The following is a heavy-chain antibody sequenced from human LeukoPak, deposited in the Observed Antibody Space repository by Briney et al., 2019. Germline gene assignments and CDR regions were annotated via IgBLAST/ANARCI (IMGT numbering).Heavy chain of an antibody. J-gene: IGHJ4*02. CDR1: GFTFSSYA. Sequence: GGSLRLSCAASGFTFSSYAMHWVRQAPGKGLEWVAVISYDGSNKYYADSVKGRFTISRVNSKNTLYLQMNSLRAEDTAVYYCARGNDSPYWGQGTLVTVSS. CDR3: ARGNDSPY. D-gene: IGHD2-21*02. CDR2: ISYDGSNK. V-gene: IGHV3-30-3*01.